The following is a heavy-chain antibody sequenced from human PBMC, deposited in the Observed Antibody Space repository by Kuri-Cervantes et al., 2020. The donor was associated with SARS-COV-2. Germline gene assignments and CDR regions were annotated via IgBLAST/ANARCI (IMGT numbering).Heavy chain of an antibody. CDR3: AREGVGATTDNAFDI. V-gene: IGHV3-30*04. CDR2: INWNSGSK. D-gene: IGHD1-26*01. Sequence: GESLKISCAASGFTFSSYAMHWVRQAPGKGLEWVAGINWNSGSKGYADSVKGRFTISRDNSKNTLYLQMNSLRAEDTAVYYCAREGVGATTDNAFDIWGQGTMVTVSS. J-gene: IGHJ3*02. CDR1: GFTFSSYA.